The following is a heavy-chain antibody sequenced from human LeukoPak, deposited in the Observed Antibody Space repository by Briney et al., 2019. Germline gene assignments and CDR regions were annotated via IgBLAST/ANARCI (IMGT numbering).Heavy chain of an antibody. CDR2: IYPSDSDT. V-gene: IGHV5-51*01. D-gene: IGHD2-15*01. CDR3: ARRSCSGATCYQLDY. Sequence: GESLKISCECSGYRFTSYSIAWVRQMPGKGLEWMGIIYPSDSDTTYSPSFQGQVTISADKSISTAYLQWSSLKASDTAVYYCARRSCSGATCYQLDYWGQGTLVTVSS. CDR1: GYRFTSYS. J-gene: IGHJ4*02.